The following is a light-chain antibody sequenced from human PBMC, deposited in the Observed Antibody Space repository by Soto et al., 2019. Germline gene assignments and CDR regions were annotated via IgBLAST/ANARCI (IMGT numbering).Light chain of an antibody. Sequence: EIVLTQSPGTLSLSPGERATLSCRASQSASSNYLAWYQQKPGQAPRLLIYAASTRATGIPDRFSGSGSGKDFALTISRLEPEDCAVYYFLQYGRSPPLIFGGGTKVEIK. CDR2: AAS. CDR3: LQYGRSPPLI. J-gene: IGKJ4*01. V-gene: IGKV3-20*01. CDR1: QSASSNY.